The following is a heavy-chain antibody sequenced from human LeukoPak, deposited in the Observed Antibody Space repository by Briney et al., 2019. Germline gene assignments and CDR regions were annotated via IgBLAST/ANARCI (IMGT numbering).Heavy chain of an antibody. CDR1: GGSFSGYY. D-gene: IGHD5-18*01. CDR2: IYYSGST. J-gene: IGHJ4*02. V-gene: IGHV4-34*01. Sequence: SETLSLTCAVYGGSFSGYYWSWIRQPPGKGLEWIGSIYYSGSTYYNPSLKSRVTISVDTSKNQFSLKLSSVTAADTAVYYCARGVDTAMVYDYWGQGTLVTVSS. CDR3: ARGVDTAMVYDY.